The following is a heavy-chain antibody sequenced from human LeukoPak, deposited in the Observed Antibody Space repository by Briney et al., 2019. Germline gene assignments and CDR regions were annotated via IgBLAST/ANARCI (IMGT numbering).Heavy chain of an antibody. CDR2: ISYSGSI. CDR3: ARGRTQQNLFDY. Sequence: SETLSLTCTVSGGSISSRPYYWGWVRQPPRKGLEWIGSISYSGSIHYNPSLKSRVTISVDTSKNHFSLRLSSVTAADTAVYYCARGRTQQNLFDYWGQGTLVTVSS. V-gene: IGHV4-39*02. J-gene: IGHJ4*02. CDR1: GGSISSRPYY. D-gene: IGHD1-14*01.